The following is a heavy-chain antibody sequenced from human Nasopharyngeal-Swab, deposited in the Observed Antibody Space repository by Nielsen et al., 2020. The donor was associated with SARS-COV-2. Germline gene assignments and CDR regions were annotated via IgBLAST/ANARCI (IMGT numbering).Heavy chain of an antibody. CDR3: ATGPIVDTAMDY. Sequence: WGSLRLSCTVSGGSISSYYWSWIRQPPGKGLEWIGYIYYSGSTNYNPSLKSRVTISVDTSNNQFSLKLSSVTAADTAVYYCATGPIVDTAMDYWGQGTLVTVSS. CDR2: IYYSGST. V-gene: IGHV4-59*12. D-gene: IGHD5-18*01. CDR1: GGSISSYY. J-gene: IGHJ4*02.